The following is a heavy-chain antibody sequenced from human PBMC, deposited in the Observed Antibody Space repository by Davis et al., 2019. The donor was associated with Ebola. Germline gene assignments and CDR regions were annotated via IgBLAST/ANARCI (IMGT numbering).Heavy chain of an antibody. V-gene: IGHV4-39*07. J-gene: IGHJ4*02. CDR3: AIGIVGARVHDY. Sequence: PSETLSLTCTVSGGSISSSSYYWGWIRQPPGKGLEWIGSIYYSGSTYYNPSLKSRVTISVDTSKNQFSLKLSSVTAADTAVYYCAIGIVGARVHDYWGQGTLVTVSS. CDR2: IYYSGST. D-gene: IGHD1-26*01. CDR1: GGSISSSSYY.